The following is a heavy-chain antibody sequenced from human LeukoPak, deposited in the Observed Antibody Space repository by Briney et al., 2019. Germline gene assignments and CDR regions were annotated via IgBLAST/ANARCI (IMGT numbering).Heavy chain of an antibody. J-gene: IGHJ3*02. V-gene: IGHV4-34*01. CDR3: ARGTSGGGNDI. D-gene: IGHD2-15*01. CDR1: GGSFSGYY. Sequence: SETLSLTCAVYGGSFSGYYWSWIRQPPGKGLEWIGEINHSGSTNYNPSLKSRVTISVDTSKNQFSLQLSSVTAADTAVYYCARGTSGGGNDIWGQGTMVTVSS. CDR2: INHSGST.